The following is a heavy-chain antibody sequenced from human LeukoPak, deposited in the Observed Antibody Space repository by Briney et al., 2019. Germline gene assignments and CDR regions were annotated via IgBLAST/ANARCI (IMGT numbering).Heavy chain of an antibody. V-gene: IGHV6-1*01. Sequence: SQTLSLTCAISGDSVPSNIAPGNWLTQSPSRALEWLGRTYYRSKWYYDYAVSVKSRITINPDTSKNQFSLQLNSVTPEDTALYYCARDQDGFEYWGQGTLVTVSS. CDR1: GDSVPSNIAP. CDR2: TYYRSKWYY. CDR3: ARDQDGFEY. J-gene: IGHJ4*02.